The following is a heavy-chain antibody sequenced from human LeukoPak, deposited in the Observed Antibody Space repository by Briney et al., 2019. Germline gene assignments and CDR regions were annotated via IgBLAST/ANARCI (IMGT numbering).Heavy chain of an antibody. V-gene: IGHV3-66*01. CDR2: IYSGGST. J-gene: IGHJ4*02. CDR3: ASLTYYYDSSGYYFDY. CDR1: GFTVSSNY. Sequence: PGGSLRLSCAASGFTVSSNYMSWVRQAPGNGLEWVSVIYSGGSTYYADSVKGRFTISRDNSKNTLYLQMNSLRAEDTAVYYCASLTYYYDSSGYYFDYWGQGTLVTVSS. D-gene: IGHD3-22*01.